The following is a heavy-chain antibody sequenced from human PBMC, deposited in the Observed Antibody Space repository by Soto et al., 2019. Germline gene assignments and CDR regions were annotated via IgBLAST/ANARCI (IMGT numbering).Heavy chain of an antibody. V-gene: IGHV3-21*01. CDR1: GFTFSSYS. D-gene: IGHD2-15*01. J-gene: IGHJ4*02. CDR3: ARDKPLYCSGGSCYSYFDY. Sequence: GGSLRLSCAASGFTFSSYSMNWVRQAPGKGLEWVSSISSSSSYIYYADSVKGRFTISRDNAKNSLYLQMNSLRAEDTAVYYCARDKPLYCSGGSCYSYFDYWGQGTLVTVSS. CDR2: ISSSSSYI.